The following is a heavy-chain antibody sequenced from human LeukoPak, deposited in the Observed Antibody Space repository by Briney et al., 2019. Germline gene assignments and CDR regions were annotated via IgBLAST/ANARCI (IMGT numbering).Heavy chain of an antibody. J-gene: IGHJ4*02. CDR3: ARGRGSPYYGSGSYYSQGFDY. Sequence: SETLSLTCTVSGGSISSYYWSWIRQPPGKGLEWIGYIYYSGSTNYNPSLKSRVTISVDTSKNQFSLKLSSVTAADTAVYYCARGRGSPYYGSGSYYSQGFDYWGQGNLVTVSS. D-gene: IGHD3-10*01. CDR1: GGSISSYY. V-gene: IGHV4-59*01. CDR2: IYYSGST.